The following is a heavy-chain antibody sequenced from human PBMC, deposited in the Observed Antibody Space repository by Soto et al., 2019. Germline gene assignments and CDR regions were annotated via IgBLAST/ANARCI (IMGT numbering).Heavy chain of an antibody. J-gene: IGHJ6*02. CDR3: ARVNWNLGYYGMDV. CDR1: GFTFSSYS. D-gene: IGHD1-7*01. Sequence: GGSLRLSCAASGFTFSSYSMNWVRQAPGKGLEWVSYISSSSSTIYYADSVKGRFTISRDNAKNSLYLQMNSLRDEDTAVYYCARVNWNLGYYGMDVWGQGTTVTVSS. V-gene: IGHV3-48*02. CDR2: ISSSSSTI.